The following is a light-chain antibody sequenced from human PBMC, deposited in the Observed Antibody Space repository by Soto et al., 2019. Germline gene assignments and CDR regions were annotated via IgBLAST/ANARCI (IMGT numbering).Light chain of an antibody. CDR2: AAS. CDR1: QTIAYY. V-gene: IGKV1-39*01. J-gene: IGKJ4*01. Sequence: DIQMTQSPSSLSASLGDSVTITCRASQTIAYYLNWYQHKPGKAPNRLVYAASSLNRGVPSRFSGSGSGTDFTLTISSLQTEDFATYYCQQTFSLPLTFGGGTKVEIK. CDR3: QQTFSLPLT.